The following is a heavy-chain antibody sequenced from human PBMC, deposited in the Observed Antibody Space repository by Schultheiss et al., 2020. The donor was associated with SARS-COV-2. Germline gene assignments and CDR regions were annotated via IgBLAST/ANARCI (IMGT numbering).Heavy chain of an antibody. V-gene: IGHV1-18*01. CDR3: ARDGEAAAASPHKNYYYYYGMDV. Sequence: ASVKVSCKASGYKFINYGITWVRQAPGQGLEWMGWISAYNGNTNYAQKLQGRVTMTTDTSTSTAYMELRSLRSDDTAVYYCARDGEAAAASPHKNYYYYYGMDVWGQGTTVTVSS. CDR1: GYKFINYG. J-gene: IGHJ6*02. D-gene: IGHD6-13*01. CDR2: ISAYNGNT.